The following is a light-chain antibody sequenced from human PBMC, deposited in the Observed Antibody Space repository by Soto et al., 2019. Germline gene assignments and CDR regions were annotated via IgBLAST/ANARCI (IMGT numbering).Light chain of an antibody. CDR2: EGS. CDR3: SSFTSAYTFV. CDR1: SSDVGSYNL. J-gene: IGLJ7*01. Sequence: QSALTQPASVSGSPGQSITISCTGTSSDVGSYNLVSWYQHHPGKAPKLMIYEGSKRPSGVSNRFSGPKSGNTASLTISGLQTQDEADYYCSSFTSAYTFVFGTGTQLTVL. V-gene: IGLV2-14*02.